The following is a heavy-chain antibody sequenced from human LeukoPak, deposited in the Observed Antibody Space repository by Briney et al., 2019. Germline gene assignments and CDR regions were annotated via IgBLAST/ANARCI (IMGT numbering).Heavy chain of an antibody. CDR1: GFTFGDYA. CDR2: IRSKAYGGTT. J-gene: IGHJ6*03. D-gene: IGHD3-10*01. Sequence: GGSLRLSCTASGFTFGDYAMSWVRQAPGKGLEWVGFIRSKAYGGTTEYAASVKGRFTISRDDSKSIAYLQMNSLKTEDTAVYYCTREAWEPIWFGELLCYMDVWGKGTTVTVSS. CDR3: TREAWEPIWFGELLCYMDV. V-gene: IGHV3-49*04.